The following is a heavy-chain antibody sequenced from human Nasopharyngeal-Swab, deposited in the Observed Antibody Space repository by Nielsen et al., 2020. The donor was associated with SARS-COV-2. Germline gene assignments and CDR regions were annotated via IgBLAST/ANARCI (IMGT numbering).Heavy chain of an antibody. CDR1: GFTFSDYY. CDR2: ISSSSSYT. J-gene: IGHJ6*02. Sequence: GGSLRLSCAASGFTFSDYYMSWIRQAPGKGLEWVSYISSSSSYTNYADSVKGRFTISRDNAKNSLYLQMNSLRAEDTAVYYCAGGGGSSGWYGAYYYYGMDVWGQGTTVTVSS. CDR3: AGGGGSSGWYGAYYYYGMDV. D-gene: IGHD6-19*01. V-gene: IGHV3-11*06.